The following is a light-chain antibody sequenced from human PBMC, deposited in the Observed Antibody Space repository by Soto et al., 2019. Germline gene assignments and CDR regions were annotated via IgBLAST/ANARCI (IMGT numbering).Light chain of an antibody. CDR1: SSDVGGYNF. J-gene: IGLJ1*01. CDR2: DVN. CDR3: SSYTSSSTYV. Sequence: QSVLTKPASVYGAPGGSITISCTGTSSDVGGYNFVSWYQQHPGKAPKLMIYDVNNRPSGVSNRFSGSKSGNTASLTISGLQAEDEADYYCSSYTSSSTYVFGTGTKVTVL. V-gene: IGLV2-14*03.